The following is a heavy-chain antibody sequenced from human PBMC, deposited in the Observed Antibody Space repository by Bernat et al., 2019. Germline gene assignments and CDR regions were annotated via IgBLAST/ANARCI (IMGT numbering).Heavy chain of an antibody. CDR2: IYYRSKWYN. CDR1: GDSVSSNSAA. CDR3: ARNRFSAVAGNKRSFDY. J-gene: IGHJ4*02. Sequence: QVQLQQSGPGRVKPSQTLSLTCAISGDSVSSNSAAWNWIRQSPSRGLEWLGRIYYRSKWYNDYAVSVKSRITINPDTSKNQFSLQLNSVTPEDTAVYYCARNRFSAVAGNKRSFDYWGQGTLVTVSS. D-gene: IGHD6-19*01. V-gene: IGHV6-1*01.